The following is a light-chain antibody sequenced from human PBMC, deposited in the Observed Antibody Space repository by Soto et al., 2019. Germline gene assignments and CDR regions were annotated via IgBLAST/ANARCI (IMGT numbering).Light chain of an antibody. CDR2: RAS. J-gene: IGKJ2*01. V-gene: IGKV1-5*03. Sequence: DIQMTQSPSTLSASVGDRVTITCRASQSISTWLAWYQQKPGKAPKLLIYRASTLENGVPSRFSGSGAGTAVTLPITSLQADDFAAYYCQQYDSHSGYTFGQGTRLEIK. CDR3: QQYDSHSGYT. CDR1: QSISTW.